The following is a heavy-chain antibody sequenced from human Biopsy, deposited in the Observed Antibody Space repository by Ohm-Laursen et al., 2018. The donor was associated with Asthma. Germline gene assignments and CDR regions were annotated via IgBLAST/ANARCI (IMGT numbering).Heavy chain of an antibody. CDR3: ARDSYSSGLYDDFES. D-gene: IGHD6-19*01. CDR1: GFTFSDYY. CDR2: INGKINSI. Sequence: SLRLSCTASGFTFSDYYMSWVRLAPGKGLEWISYINGKINSIEYADSVKGRFTISRDNAKNSLYLQMNSLRAEDTAVYYCARDSYSSGLYDDFESWGQGTLVTVSS. V-gene: IGHV3-11*01. J-gene: IGHJ4*02.